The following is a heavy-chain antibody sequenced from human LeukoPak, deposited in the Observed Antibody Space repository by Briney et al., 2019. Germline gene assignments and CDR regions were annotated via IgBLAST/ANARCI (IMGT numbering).Heavy chain of an antibody. CDR1: GYSISSGYY. Sequence: SETLSLTCAVSGYSISSGYYWGWIRQPPGKGLEWIGSIYHSGSTYYNPSLKSRVTISVDTSKNQFSLKLSSVTAADTAVYYCARGSGSYYSSNNWFDPWGQGTLVTVSS. CDR3: ARGSGSYYSSNNWFDP. D-gene: IGHD3-10*01. V-gene: IGHV4-38-2*01. CDR2: IYHSGST. J-gene: IGHJ5*02.